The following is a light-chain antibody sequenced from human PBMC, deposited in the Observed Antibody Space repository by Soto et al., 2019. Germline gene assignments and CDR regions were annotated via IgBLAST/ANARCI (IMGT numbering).Light chain of an antibody. CDR2: EVS. CDR3: SSYTSSSTRV. V-gene: IGLV2-14*03. Sequence: TRTSSDVGAYDYVSWYQQHPDKAPKLMIYEVSNRPSGVSNRFSGSKSVNTATLTISGLQAEDEADYYCSSYTSSSTRVFGTGTKVTVL. J-gene: IGLJ1*01. CDR1: SSDVGAYDY.